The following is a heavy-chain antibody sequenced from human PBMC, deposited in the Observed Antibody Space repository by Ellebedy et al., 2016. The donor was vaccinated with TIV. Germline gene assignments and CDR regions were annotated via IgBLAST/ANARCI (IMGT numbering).Heavy chain of an antibody. J-gene: IGHJ3*02. V-gene: IGHV3-23*01. Sequence: GESLKISCAASGFTFSSYAMSWVRQAPGKGLEWVSTISNTGSRTYYADSVEGRFIISTDNSKKTLYLQMHSLRAEDTGTYYCAKDQVGGDGRWVYDIWGQGTMVTVSS. CDR2: ISNTGSRT. D-gene: IGHD3-16*01. CDR1: GFTFSSYA. CDR3: AKDQVGGDGRWVYDI.